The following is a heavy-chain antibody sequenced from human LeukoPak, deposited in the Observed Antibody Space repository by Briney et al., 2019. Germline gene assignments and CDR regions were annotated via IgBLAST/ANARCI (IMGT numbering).Heavy chain of an antibody. CDR3: AREERGSSWFIDY. Sequence: SQTLSLTCTVSGGSISSGGYYSTWIRQHPGKGLERIGYIYYSGSTYYNPSLKSRVTISVDTSKNQFSLKLSSVTAADTAVYYCAREERGSSWFIDYWGQGTLVTVSS. CDR1: GGSISSGGYY. V-gene: IGHV4-31*03. CDR2: IYYSGST. J-gene: IGHJ4*02. D-gene: IGHD6-13*01.